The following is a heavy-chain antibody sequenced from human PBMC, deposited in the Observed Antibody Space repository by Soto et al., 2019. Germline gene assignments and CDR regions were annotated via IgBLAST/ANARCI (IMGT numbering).Heavy chain of an antibody. CDR2: INAGNGNT. Sequence: QVQLVQSGAEVKKPGASVKVSCKASGYTFTSYAMHWVRQAPGQRLEWMGWINAGNGNTKYSQKFQGRVTITRDTSASTVYMEMSSLRSEDTAVYYCARAEGYYSFDYWGLGTLVTDSS. CDR3: ARAEGYYSFDY. J-gene: IGHJ4*02. D-gene: IGHD3-22*01. CDR1: GYTFTSYA. V-gene: IGHV1-3*01.